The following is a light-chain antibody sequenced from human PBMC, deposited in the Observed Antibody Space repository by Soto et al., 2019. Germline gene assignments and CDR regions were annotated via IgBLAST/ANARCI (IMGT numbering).Light chain of an antibody. CDR3: QQLNSYPLT. CDR2: AAS. V-gene: IGKV1-9*01. J-gene: IGKJ4*01. CDR1: QGISSY. Sequence: DIQLTQSPSFLSASVGDRFTITCRASQGISSYFAWYQQKPGKAPKLLIYAASTLQSGVPSRFSGSGPGTEFTLTISSLQPEDFATYYCQQLNSYPLTFGGGTKVDI.